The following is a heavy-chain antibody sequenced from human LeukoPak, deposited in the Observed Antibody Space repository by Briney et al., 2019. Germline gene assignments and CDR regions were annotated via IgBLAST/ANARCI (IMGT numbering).Heavy chain of an antibody. Sequence: GGSLRLSCAASAFRFNIYGMHWVRQAPGKGLEWVAVIWYDGSDKYYADSVKGRFTISRDNSKNTLYLEMNSLRAEDTAVYYCARAQGPVGSYFDYWGQGTLVTVSS. CDR2: IWYDGSDK. D-gene: IGHD3-10*01. V-gene: IGHV3-33*01. CDR1: AFRFNIYG. J-gene: IGHJ4*02. CDR3: ARAQGPVGSYFDY.